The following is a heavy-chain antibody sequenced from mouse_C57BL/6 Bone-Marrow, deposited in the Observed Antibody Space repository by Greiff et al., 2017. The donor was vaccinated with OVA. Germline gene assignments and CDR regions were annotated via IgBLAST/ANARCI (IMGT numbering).Heavy chain of an antibody. CDR3: ARTPRGAWFAY. V-gene: IGHV5-17*01. Sequence: EVQGVESGGGLVKPGGSLKLSCAASGFTFSDYGMHWVRQAPEKGLEWVAYISSGSSTIYYADTVKGRFTISRDNAKNTLFLQMNSLRSEDTAMYYCARTPRGAWFAYWGQGTMVTVSA. CDR2: ISSGSSTI. CDR1: GFTFSDYG. J-gene: IGHJ3*01.